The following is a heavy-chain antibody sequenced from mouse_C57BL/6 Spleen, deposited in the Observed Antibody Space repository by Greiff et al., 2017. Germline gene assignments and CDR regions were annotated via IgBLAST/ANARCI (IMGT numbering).Heavy chain of an antibody. V-gene: IGHV1-64*01. CDR2: IHPNSGST. J-gene: IGHJ1*03. Sequence: QVQLQQPGAELVKPGASVKLSCKASGYTFTSYWMHWVKQRPGQGLEWIGMIHPNSGSTNYNEKFKSKATLTVDKSSSTAYMQLSSLTSKDSAVYYWAREGTGTWYFDVWGTGTTVSVAS. CDR3: AREGTGTWYFDV. CDR1: GYTFTSYW. D-gene: IGHD4-1*01.